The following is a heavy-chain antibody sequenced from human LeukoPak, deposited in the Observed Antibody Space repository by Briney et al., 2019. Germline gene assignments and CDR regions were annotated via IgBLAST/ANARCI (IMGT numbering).Heavy chain of an antibody. CDR1: GVSLSSHS. D-gene: IGHD6-13*01. CDR2: VSIESDYI. Sequence: GGSLRLSCKVFGVSLSSHSMNWVRQAPGKGLEWVATVSIESDYIYYGDSVRGRFTISRDNAKNSLYLQMNSLRAEDSALYYCVGASYSNTWYLDSWGQGALVILSS. CDR3: VGASYSNTWYLDS. V-gene: IGHV3-21*01. J-gene: IGHJ4*02.